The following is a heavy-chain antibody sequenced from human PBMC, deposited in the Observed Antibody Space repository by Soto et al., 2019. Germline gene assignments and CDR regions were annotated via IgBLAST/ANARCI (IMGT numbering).Heavy chain of an antibody. D-gene: IGHD1-26*01. V-gene: IGHV1-46*01. Sequence: GXSVKVSCKASGYTFTSYYMHWVRQAPGQGLEWMGIINPSGGSTSYAQKFQGRVTMTRDTSTSTVYMELSSLRSEDTAVYYCASKVGDTGGPDAFDIWGQGTIVTVSS. CDR2: INPSGGST. CDR3: ASKVGDTGGPDAFDI. CDR1: GYTFTSYY. J-gene: IGHJ3*02.